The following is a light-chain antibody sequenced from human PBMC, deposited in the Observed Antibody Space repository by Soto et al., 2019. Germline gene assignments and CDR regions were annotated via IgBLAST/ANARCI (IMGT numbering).Light chain of an antibody. Sequence: DIQMTQSPSSLSASVGDRVTITCRASQGIIDYLAWYQQRPGKPPRLLIYAASTLQSGVPSRFSGSGAGTDFTLTISGLQPEDVATYYCQKYNSAPRTFGQGTKVEIK. V-gene: IGKV1-27*01. CDR2: AAS. J-gene: IGKJ1*01. CDR3: QKYNSAPRT. CDR1: QGIIDY.